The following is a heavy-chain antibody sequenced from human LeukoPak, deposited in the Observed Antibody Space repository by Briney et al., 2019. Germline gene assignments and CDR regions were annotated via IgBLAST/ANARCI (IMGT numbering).Heavy chain of an antibody. V-gene: IGHV3-66*01. D-gene: IGHD3-22*01. J-gene: IGHJ3*02. CDR3: AKDYYDSSGYSI. CDR2: IYSADST. CDR1: GFSVIDNY. Sequence: GGSLRLSCAASGFSVIDNYMTWVRQAPGKGLEWVSVIYSADSTHYTDSVKDRFIISRDYSKNTLYLQMNSLRAEDTAVYYCAKDYYDSSGYSIWGQGTMVTVSS.